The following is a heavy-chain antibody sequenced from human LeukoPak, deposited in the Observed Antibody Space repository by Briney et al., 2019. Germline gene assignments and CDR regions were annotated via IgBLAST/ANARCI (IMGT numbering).Heavy chain of an antibody. Sequence: PSETLSLTCAVYGGSFSGYYWSWIRQPPGKGLEWIGEINHSGSTNYNPSLKSRATISVDTSKNQFSLKLSSVTAADMAVYYCARGPNCSSTSCYRVYYGMDVWGKGTTVTVSS. J-gene: IGHJ6*04. CDR2: INHSGST. CDR1: GGSFSGYY. V-gene: IGHV4-34*01. CDR3: ARGPNCSSTSCYRVYYGMDV. D-gene: IGHD2-2*02.